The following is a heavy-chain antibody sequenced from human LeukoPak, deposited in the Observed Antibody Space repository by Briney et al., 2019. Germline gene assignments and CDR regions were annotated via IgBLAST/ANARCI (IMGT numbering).Heavy chain of an antibody. Sequence: GGSLRLSCAAPGFTFSSCSMNWVRQAPGKGLEWVSYISSSSSSTIYYADSVKGRFTISRDNAKNSLYLQMNSLRAEDTAVYYCARDGIAARRTFDYWGQGTLVTVSS. J-gene: IGHJ4*02. CDR1: GFTFSSCS. D-gene: IGHD6-6*01. CDR3: ARDGIAARRTFDY. V-gene: IGHV3-48*01. CDR2: ISSSSSSTI.